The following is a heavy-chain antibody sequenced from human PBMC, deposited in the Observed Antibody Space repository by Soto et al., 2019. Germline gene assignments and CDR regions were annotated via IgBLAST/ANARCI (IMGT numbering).Heavy chain of an antibody. CDR1: GFTFSTSG. CDR2: ISGSGDYT. V-gene: IGHV3-23*01. J-gene: IGHJ3*02. D-gene: IGHD4-17*01. Sequence: EVQLLESGGGLVQPGGSLRLSCAASGFTFSTSGMSWVRQAPGKGLESVSSISGSGDYTNYADSVKGRFTISRDNSKNTLYLQINSLTAEDTAVYYCANHGGFDIWGQGTMVAVSS. CDR3: ANHGGFDI.